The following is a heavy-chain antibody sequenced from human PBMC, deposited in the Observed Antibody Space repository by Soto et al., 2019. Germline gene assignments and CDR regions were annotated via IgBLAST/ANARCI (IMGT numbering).Heavy chain of an antibody. CDR1: GFTFSSYG. D-gene: IGHD6-19*01. V-gene: IGHV3-30*18. J-gene: IGHJ4*02. CDR3: AKGSSVAGSLDY. CDR2: ISYDGSNK. Sequence: QVQLVESGGGVVQPGRSLRLSCAASGFTFSSYGMHWVRQAPGKGLEWVAVISYDGSNKYYADSVKGRFTISRDNSKNTLYLQMNSLRAEDTAVYYCAKGSSVAGSLDYWGQGTLVTVSS.